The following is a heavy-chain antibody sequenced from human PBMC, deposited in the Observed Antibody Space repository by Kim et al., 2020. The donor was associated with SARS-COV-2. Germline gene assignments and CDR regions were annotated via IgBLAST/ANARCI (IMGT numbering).Heavy chain of an antibody. D-gene: IGHD6-13*01. Sequence: GGSLRLSCAASGFTFSSYAMHWVRQAPGKGLEWVAVISYDGSNKYYADSVKGRFTISRDNSKNTLYLQMNSLRAEDTAVYYCAREGRYSSSWKLYYYYGMDVWGQGTTVTVSS. J-gene: IGHJ6*02. CDR3: AREGRYSSSWKLYYYYGMDV. CDR2: ISYDGSNK. CDR1: GFTFSSYA. V-gene: IGHV3-30*04.